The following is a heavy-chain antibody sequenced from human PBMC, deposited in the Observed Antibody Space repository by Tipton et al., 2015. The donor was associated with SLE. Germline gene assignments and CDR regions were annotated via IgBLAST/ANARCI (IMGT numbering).Heavy chain of an antibody. Sequence: TLSLTCAVYGGSFSGYYWTWIRQPPGKGLECIGEINHSGFTNYNPSLKSRVTISVDTSKNQFSLKLTSVTAADTAVYYCARQGLGNGDCWFFDLWGRGTLVTVSP. CDR1: GGSFSGYY. CDR2: INHSGFT. V-gene: IGHV4-34*01. CDR3: ARQGLGNGDCWFFDL. D-gene: IGHD7-27*01. J-gene: IGHJ2*01.